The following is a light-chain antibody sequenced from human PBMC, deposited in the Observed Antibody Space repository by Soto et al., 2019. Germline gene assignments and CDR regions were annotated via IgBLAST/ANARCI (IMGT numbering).Light chain of an antibody. J-gene: IGKJ1*01. CDR2: GAS. CDR1: QGIGNA. Sequence: IQITQSPSSLSASEEDRVTISCRASQGIGNALGWYQQKPGKPPKVLIYGASSLPSGVPSRFSGSGSGTDFTLTICSLQPEDFATYYCLQHNSYPWTFGQGTKVDIK. CDR3: LQHNSYPWT. V-gene: IGKV1-17*01.